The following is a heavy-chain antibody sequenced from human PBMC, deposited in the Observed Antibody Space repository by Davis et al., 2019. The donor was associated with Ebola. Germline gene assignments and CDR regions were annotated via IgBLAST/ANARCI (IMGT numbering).Heavy chain of an antibody. V-gene: IGHV1-69*04. CDR3: ARAYNDGGSGPNEVV. D-gene: IGHD3-10*01. Sequence: SVKVSCKASGYTFNNYAISWVRQAPGQGLEWMGRIIPILGIANYAQKFQGRVTITADKSTSTAYMELSSLRSEDTAVYYCARAYNDGGSGPNEVVWGQGTTVTVSS. CDR1: GYTFNNYA. CDR2: IIPILGIA. J-gene: IGHJ6*02.